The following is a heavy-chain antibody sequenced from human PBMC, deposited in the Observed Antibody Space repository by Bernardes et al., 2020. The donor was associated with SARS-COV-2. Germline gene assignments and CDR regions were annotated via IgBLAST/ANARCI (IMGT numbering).Heavy chain of an antibody. V-gene: IGHV1-69*04. J-gene: IGHJ4*02. CDR2: IIPILGIA. D-gene: IGHD3-22*01. CDR1: GGTFSSYA. CDR3: ARGRYYYDSSGSYYFDY. Sequence: SVKVSCMASGGTFSSYAISWVRQAPGQGLEWMGRIIPILGIANYAQKFQGRVTITADKSTSTAYMELSSLRSEDTAVYYCARGRYYYDSSGSYYFDYWGQGTLVTVSS.